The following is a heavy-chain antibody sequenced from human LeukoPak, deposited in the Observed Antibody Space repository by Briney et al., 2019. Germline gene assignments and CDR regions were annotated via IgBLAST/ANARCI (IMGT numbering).Heavy chain of an antibody. V-gene: IGHV5-51*01. CDR2: IYPGDSDT. CDR3: ALMVRGVKFDY. D-gene: IGHD3-10*01. J-gene: IGHJ4*02. Sequence: GESLKISCEGSGYTFTSYWIAWVRQMPGKGLEWMGIIYPGDSDTRYSPSFQGQVTISADKSISTAYLQWSSLKASDTAMYYCALMVRGVKFDYWGQGTLVTVSS. CDR1: GYTFTSYW.